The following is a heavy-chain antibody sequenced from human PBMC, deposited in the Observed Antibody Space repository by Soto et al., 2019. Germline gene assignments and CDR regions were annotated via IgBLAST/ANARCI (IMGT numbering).Heavy chain of an antibody. CDR3: GRGGGSLDY. CDR2: IKHDGSDQ. V-gene: IGHV3-7*01. Sequence: EVQLVESGGGLVQPGGSLRLSCAVSGFSFSNYWMSWVRQAPGKGLEWVANIKHDGSDQYYVDSMRGRFTISRDNAKNSLYLQMNSMIAEDTAVYYCGRGGGSLDYWGQGTLVTVSS. J-gene: IGHJ4*02. CDR1: GFSFSNYW. D-gene: IGHD3-10*01.